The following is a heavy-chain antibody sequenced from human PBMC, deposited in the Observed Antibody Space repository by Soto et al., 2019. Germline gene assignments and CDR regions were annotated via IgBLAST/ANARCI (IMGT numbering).Heavy chain of an antibody. CDR2: IYYSGST. Sequence: PSETLSLTCTVSGGSISSSSYYWGWIRQPPGKGLEWIGSIYYSGSTYYNPSLKSRVTISVDTSKNQFSLKLSSVTAADTAVHYCARQSYGYWYWFDPWGQGTLVTVSS. V-gene: IGHV4-39*01. CDR3: ARQSYGYWYWFDP. J-gene: IGHJ5*02. CDR1: GGSISSSSYY. D-gene: IGHD5-18*01.